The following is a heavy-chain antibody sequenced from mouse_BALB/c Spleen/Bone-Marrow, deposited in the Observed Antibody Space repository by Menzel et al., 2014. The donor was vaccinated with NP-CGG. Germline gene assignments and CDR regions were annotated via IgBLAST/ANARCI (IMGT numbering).Heavy chain of an antibody. D-gene: IGHD1-1*02. CDR3: ARRGSPYYFDY. Sequence: AQLQQSRPELVKPGASVKISCKASGYTFTDYNMHWVKQSHGKSLEWIGYIYPNNGGTGYNQKFKSKATVTADNSSSTAYMELRSLTSEDSAVYYCARRGSPYYFDYWSHGTTIEVST. J-gene: IGHJ2*01. CDR1: GYTFTDYN. CDR2: IYPNNGGT. V-gene: IGHV1S29*02.